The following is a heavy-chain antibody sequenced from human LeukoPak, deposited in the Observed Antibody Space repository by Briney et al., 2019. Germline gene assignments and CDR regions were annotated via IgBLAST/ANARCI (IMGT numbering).Heavy chain of an antibody. CDR3: ATQATSGWHFS. V-gene: IGHV1-2*02. CDR2: INPNSGGT. Sequence: ASVKVSCQASGYTFTCYYMHWVRQAPGQGPEWMGWINPNSGGTNYALKFQGRFTMARDTSLSTVYMELSRLNSDDTAVYNCATQATSGWHFSWGQGTLVTVSS. D-gene: IGHD6-19*01. CDR1: GYTFTCYY. J-gene: IGHJ5*02.